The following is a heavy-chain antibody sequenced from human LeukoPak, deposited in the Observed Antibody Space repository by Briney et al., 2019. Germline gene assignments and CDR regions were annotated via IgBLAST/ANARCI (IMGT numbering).Heavy chain of an antibody. CDR1: GDSISSGGYY. J-gene: IGHJ5*02. CDR2: IYYSGST. CDR3: ARAYDFWSGHNWFDP. Sequence: SETLSLTCTVSGDSISSGGYYWSWIRQHPGKGLEWIGYIYYSGSTYYNPSLKSRVTISVDTSKNQFSLKLSSVTAADTAVYYCARAYDFWSGHNWFDPWGQGTLVTVSS. D-gene: IGHD3-3*01. V-gene: IGHV4-31*03.